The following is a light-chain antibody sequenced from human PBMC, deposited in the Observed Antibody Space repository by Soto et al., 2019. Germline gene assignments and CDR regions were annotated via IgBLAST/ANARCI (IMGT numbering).Light chain of an antibody. CDR1: QNVYTN. CDR3: QQYSSSPIT. J-gene: IGKJ5*01. Sequence: VMTQSPAPLSVSPGETATLSCRASQNVYTNLAWYQQKPGQAPRLLIYGASSRATGIPDRFSGSGSGTDFTLTISRLDPEDFAVYYCQQYSSSPITFGQGTRLEIK. CDR2: GAS. V-gene: IGKV3-20*01.